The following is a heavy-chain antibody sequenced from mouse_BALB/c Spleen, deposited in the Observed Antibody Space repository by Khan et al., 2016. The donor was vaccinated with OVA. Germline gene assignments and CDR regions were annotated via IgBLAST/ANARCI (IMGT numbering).Heavy chain of an antibody. Sequence: QVQLQQSGPELVKPGASVKMSCKASGYTFTDYVMNWVKQRNGQGLEWIGQIYPGGDTTYYNEKFKGKATLTADRSSSTAYMQLSNLTPEDSAVYFCARAGWDVFAYWGQGTLVTVSA. D-gene: IGHD4-1*01. CDR3: ARAGWDVFAY. CDR1: GYTFTDYV. CDR2: IYPGGDTT. V-gene: IGHV1-77*01. J-gene: IGHJ3*01.